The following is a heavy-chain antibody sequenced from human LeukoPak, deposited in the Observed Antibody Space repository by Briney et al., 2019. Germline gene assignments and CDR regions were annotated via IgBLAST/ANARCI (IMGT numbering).Heavy chain of an antibody. CDR2: ISSSASTK. CDR3: AREKSLIPVEGAFDI. V-gene: IGHV3-48*03. Sequence: PGGSLRLSCAASGFTFSSYAMSWVRRAPGKGLEWVSAISSSASTKYYADSVKGRFTISRDNAKNSLYLQMNSLRAEDTAVYYCAREKSLIPVEGAFDIWGQGTMVTVSS. D-gene: IGHD6-19*01. J-gene: IGHJ3*02. CDR1: GFTFSSYA.